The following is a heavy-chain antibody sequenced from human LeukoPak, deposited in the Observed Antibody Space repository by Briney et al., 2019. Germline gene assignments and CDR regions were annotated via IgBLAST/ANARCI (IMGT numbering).Heavy chain of an antibody. J-gene: IGHJ3*02. CDR3: ARDRAGDSFDI. Sequence: SQTLSLTCTVSGDSISRGNYYWTWIRQPAGKRLEWIGRIHTSGSTNYNPSLKSQVTISMDTSKNQFSLILNSVTAADTAVYYCARDRAGDSFDIWGQGTMVTVSS. D-gene: IGHD7-27*01. CDR2: IHTSGST. V-gene: IGHV4-61*02. CDR1: GDSISRGNYY.